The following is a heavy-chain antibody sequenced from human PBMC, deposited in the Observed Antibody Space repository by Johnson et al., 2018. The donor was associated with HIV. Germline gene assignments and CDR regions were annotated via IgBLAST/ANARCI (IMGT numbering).Heavy chain of an antibody. V-gene: IGHV3-7*01. CDR3: GSLGDGHQKGAFEI. Sequence: EVQLVESGGDLVQPGGSLRLSCIGSGFTFSHNWMSWVHQAPGKGPEWVANINHDVSAIHYVDSVKGRFTISRDNAKRSLFLQMNSLRVEDTAVYFCGSLGDGHQKGAFEIWGHGTMVTVSS. D-gene: IGHD3-16*01. J-gene: IGHJ3*02. CDR2: INHDVSAI. CDR1: GFTFSHNW.